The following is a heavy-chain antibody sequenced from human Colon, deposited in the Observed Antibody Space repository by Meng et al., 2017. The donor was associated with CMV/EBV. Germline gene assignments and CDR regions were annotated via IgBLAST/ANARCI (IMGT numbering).Heavy chain of an antibody. CDR3: ATSPQPSGGSYWDYYFDN. Sequence: GESLKISCAASGFTFTDYAVSWVRQAPGKGLEWVSGISGSGANAFHADSLRGRFTISRDNSKNTVYLQMSGLRADDTAVYYCATSPQPSGGSYWDYYFDNWGQGTLVTVSS. J-gene: IGHJ4*02. D-gene: IGHD3-10*01. CDR1: GFTFTDYA. CDR2: ISGSGANA. V-gene: IGHV3-23*01.